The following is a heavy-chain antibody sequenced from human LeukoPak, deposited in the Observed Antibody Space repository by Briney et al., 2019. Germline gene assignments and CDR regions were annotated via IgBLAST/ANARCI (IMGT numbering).Heavy chain of an antibody. J-gene: IGHJ4*02. CDR2: IIPILGIA. CDR1: GGTFSSYA. CDR3: ARASESYYYDSSGYYFDY. V-gene: IGHV1-69*04. Sequence: GVSVKVSCKASGGTFSSYAISWVRQAPGQGLEWMGRIIPILGIANYAQKFQGRVTITADKSTSTAYMELSSLRSEDTAVYYCARASESYYYDSSGYYFDYWGQGTLVTVSS. D-gene: IGHD3-22*01.